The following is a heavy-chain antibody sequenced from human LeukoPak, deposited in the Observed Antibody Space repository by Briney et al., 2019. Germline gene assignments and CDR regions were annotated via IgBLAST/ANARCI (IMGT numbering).Heavy chain of an antibody. D-gene: IGHD2-15*01. J-gene: IGHJ3*02. V-gene: IGHV3-30-3*01. CDR3: AREGGGRYDVGGPRALDM. CDR1: GFTFNNYA. Sequence: PGTSLRLSCAASGFTFNNYAMHWVRQAPGKGLEWVAVIANDGTFHYYVDAVKGRFTISRDNAKNTLYLQMNSLRTEDAALYYCAREGGGRYDVGGPRALDMWGQETTVTVSS. CDR2: IANDGTFH.